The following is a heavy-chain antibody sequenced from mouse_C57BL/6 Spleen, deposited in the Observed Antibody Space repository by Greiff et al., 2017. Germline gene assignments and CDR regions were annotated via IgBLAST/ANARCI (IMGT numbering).Heavy chain of an antibody. V-gene: IGHV1-53*01. CDR1: GYTFNSYW. Sequence: QVQLQQPGTELVKPGASVKLSCKASGYTFNSYWMHWVKQRPGQGLEWIGNINPRNGDTNYNEKFKSKATLTEDKSSSTAYMQLSSLTSDDSAVYYCAGGLNSGYLEYDGVDYWGQGTSVTVAS. D-gene: IGHD3-2*02. J-gene: IGHJ4*01. CDR2: INPRNGDT. CDR3: AGGLNSGYLEYDGVDY.